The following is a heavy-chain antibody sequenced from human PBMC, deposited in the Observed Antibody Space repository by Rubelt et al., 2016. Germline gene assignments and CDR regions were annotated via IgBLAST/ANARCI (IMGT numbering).Heavy chain of an antibody. Sequence: VQLVESGGGVVQPGRSLRLSCAASGFTFSSNYMSWVRQAPGKGLEWVSLIYSGGATYYADSVKGRFTISRDNSENTLYLQMNNLGAEDTAVYYCARIDCSSTSCYFVDPWGQGTLVTVSS. D-gene: IGHD2-2*01. CDR2: IYSGGAT. J-gene: IGHJ5*02. CDR1: GFTFSSNY. V-gene: IGHV3-66*01. CDR3: ARIDCSSTSCYFVDP.